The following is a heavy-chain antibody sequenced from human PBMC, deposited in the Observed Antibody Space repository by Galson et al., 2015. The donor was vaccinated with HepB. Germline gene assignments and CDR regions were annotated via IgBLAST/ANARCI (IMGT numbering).Heavy chain of an antibody. Sequence: SLRLSCAASGFTFSDYAMSWVRQAPGKGPEWVSHISDSGRSTNYADSVKGRFTISRDNSKNALYLDMNSLTAEDTAVYYCAKSDCGSAYCYRIHYWGQGTLVTVSS. CDR3: AKSDCGSAYCYRIHY. CDR2: ISDSGRST. J-gene: IGHJ4*02. D-gene: IGHD2-21*01. CDR1: GFTFSDYA. V-gene: IGHV3-23*01.